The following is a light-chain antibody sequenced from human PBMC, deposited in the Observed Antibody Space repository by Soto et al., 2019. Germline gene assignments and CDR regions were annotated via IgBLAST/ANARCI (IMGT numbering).Light chain of an antibody. CDR3: QQYNSYSWT. CDR1: QSISSW. Sequence: IQMTQSPSTLSASVGDRVTITCLASQSISSWLAWYQQKPGKAPKLLIYDASSLESGVPSRFSGSGSATEFTLTITSLQHDDFATYYCQQYNSYSWTFGQGTKVDIK. J-gene: IGKJ1*01. CDR2: DAS. V-gene: IGKV1-5*01.